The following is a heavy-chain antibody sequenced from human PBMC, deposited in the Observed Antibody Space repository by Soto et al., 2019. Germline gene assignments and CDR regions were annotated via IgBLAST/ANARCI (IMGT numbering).Heavy chain of an antibody. J-gene: IGHJ5*02. CDR2: IKQDGSEK. V-gene: IGHV3-7*01. Sequence: EVQLVESGGGLVQPGGSLRLSCAASGFTFSSYWMSWVRQAPGKGLELVANIKQDGSEKYYADSVKGRFTISRDNSKNTLYLQMNSLRAEDTAVYYCAKDWGPYYYGSGSQGNWFDPWGQGTLVTVSS. CDR1: GFTFSSYW. D-gene: IGHD3-10*01. CDR3: AKDWGPYYYGSGSQGNWFDP.